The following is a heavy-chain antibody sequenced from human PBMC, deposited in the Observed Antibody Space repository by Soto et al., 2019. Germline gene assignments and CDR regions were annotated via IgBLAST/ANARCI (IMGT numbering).Heavy chain of an antibody. CDR2: FNHSGST. CDR1: GGSFSGYY. D-gene: IGHD3-10*01. V-gene: IGHV4-34*01. Sequence: QVQLQQWGAGLLKPSETLSLTCAVYGGSFSGYYRSWIRQSQGKGLDWIGEFNHSGSTNYNLPLKSRFTISVDTSKNQFSLKLRSVTAADTAAYYCARGLLRGVNLWWGQGTLVTVSS. J-gene: IGHJ4*02. CDR3: ARGLLRGVNLW.